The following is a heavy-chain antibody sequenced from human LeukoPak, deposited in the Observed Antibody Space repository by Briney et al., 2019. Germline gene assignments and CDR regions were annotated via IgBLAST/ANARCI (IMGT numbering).Heavy chain of an antibody. J-gene: IGHJ3*02. CDR1: GFTFSSYA. V-gene: IGHV3-23*01. CDR2: ISGSGGST. Sequence: ESGGSLRLSCAASGFTFSSYAMSWVRQAPGKGLEWVSAISGSGGSTYYADSVKGRFTISRDNSKNTLYLQMNSLRAEDTAVYYCARDFKLGNAFDIWGQGTMVTVSS. D-gene: IGHD7-27*01. CDR3: ARDFKLGNAFDI.